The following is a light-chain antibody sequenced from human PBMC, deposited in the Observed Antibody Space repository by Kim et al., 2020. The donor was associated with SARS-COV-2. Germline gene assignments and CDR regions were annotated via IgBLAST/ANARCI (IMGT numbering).Light chain of an antibody. CDR1: QSVSSH. V-gene: IGKV3-11*01. J-gene: IGKJ3*01. CDR2: DAS. Sequence: EIVLTQSSVTLSLSPGERATLSCRTSQSVSSHLAWYQQKPGQAPRLLIYDASNRATGIPARFSGSGSGTDFTLVISSLEPEDFAVYYCQQRSNWPFTFGPGTNVDIK. CDR3: QQRSNWPFT.